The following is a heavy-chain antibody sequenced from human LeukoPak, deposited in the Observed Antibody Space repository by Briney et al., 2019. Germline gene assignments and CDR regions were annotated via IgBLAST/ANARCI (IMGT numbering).Heavy chain of an antibody. V-gene: IGHV4-4*07. CDR3: ARDNPPYDFWSGYYSTGDAFDI. CDR2: IYTSGST. Sequence: SETLSLTCTVSGGSISSYYWSWIRQPAGKGLEWIGRIYTSGSTNYNPSLKSRVTMLVDTSKNQFSLKLSSVTAADTAVYYCARDNPPYDFWSGYYSTGDAFDIWGQGTMVTVSS. D-gene: IGHD3-3*01. CDR1: GGSISSYY. J-gene: IGHJ3*02.